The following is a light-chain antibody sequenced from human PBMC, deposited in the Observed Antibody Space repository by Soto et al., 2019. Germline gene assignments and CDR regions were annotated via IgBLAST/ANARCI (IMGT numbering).Light chain of an antibody. CDR3: QQRRDWPPWT. CDR2: DAS. V-gene: IGKV3-11*01. Sequence: EIVMTQSPATLSLSPGERATLSCRASQSVGKYLVWYQQKPGQAPRLLIYDASNRATGIPARFSGSGSGTDFTLTISSLEPEDLAVYYCQQRRDWPPWTFGQGSRVDI. J-gene: IGKJ1*01. CDR1: QSVGKY.